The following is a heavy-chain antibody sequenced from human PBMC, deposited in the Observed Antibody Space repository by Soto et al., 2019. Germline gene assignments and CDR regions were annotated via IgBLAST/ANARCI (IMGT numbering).Heavy chain of an antibody. Sequence: EVQLVESGGGLVQPGGSLKFPCEAPGFPFSNSTLPWVRQTSGRGLEWLGRIRSKVNNLETGYAASVKGRFTIYRDDSKNTAYLQMNSLKTEDTAVYYCTRLITPLDYWGRGTLVTVSS. D-gene: IGHD3-16*01. CDR1: GFPFSNST. CDR2: IRSKVNNLET. V-gene: IGHV3-73*02. CDR3: TRLITPLDY. J-gene: IGHJ4*02.